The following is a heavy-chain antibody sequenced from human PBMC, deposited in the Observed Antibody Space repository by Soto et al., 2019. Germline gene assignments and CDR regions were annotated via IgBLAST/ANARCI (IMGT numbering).Heavy chain of an antibody. CDR2: IYWDDDK. CDR3: AHRQPGTSFDY. Sequence: QITLKESGPTLVKPTQTLTLTCTFSGFSLSTSGVGVGWIRQPPGKDLEWLALIYWDDDKRYSPSLKSRLTITKDTSKNQVVLTMTNMDPVDTATSSCAHRQPGTSFDYWGEGTPVTVS. D-gene: IGHD1-7*01. CDR1: GFSLSTSGVG. V-gene: IGHV2-5*02. J-gene: IGHJ4*02.